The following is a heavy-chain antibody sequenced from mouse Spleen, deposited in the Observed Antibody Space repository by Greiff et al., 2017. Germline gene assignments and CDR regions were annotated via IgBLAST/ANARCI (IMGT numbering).Heavy chain of an antibody. V-gene: IGHV1-54*01. J-gene: IGHJ1*01. Sequence: VQLQQSGAELVRPGTSVKVSCKASGYAFTNYLIEWVKQRPGQGLEWIGVINPGSGGTNYNEKFKGKATLTADKSSSTAYMQLSSLTSEDSAVYFGARSGELGLWYFDVWGAGTTVTVSS. D-gene: IGHD4-1*01. CDR2: INPGSGGT. CDR3: ARSGELGLWYFDV. CDR1: GYAFTNYL.